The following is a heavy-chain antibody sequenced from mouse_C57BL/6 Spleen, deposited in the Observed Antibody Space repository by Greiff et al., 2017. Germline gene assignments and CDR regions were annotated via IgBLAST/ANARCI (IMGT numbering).Heavy chain of an antibody. J-gene: IGHJ4*01. D-gene: IGHD2-3*01. CDR1: GYTFTSYW. CDR2: INPSDGGT. Sequence: QVQLQQPGTELVKPGASVKLSCKASGYTFTSYWMHWVKQRPGQGLEWIGNINPSDGGTNYNEKFKSKATLTVDKSSSTAYMQLSSLTSEDSEVYYCAGYEPLGGYYAMGDWGQSTSVAVSS. V-gene: IGHV1-53*01. CDR3: AGYEPLGGYYAMGD.